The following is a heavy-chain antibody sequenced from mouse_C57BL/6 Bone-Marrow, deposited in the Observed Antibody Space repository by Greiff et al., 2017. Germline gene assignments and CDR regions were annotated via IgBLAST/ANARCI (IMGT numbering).Heavy chain of an antibody. CDR2: IDPSDSYT. D-gene: IGHD1-1*01. J-gene: IGHJ2*01. CDR3: ARPSYYYGSSYREYFDY. CDR1: GYTFTSYW. V-gene: IGHV1-59*01. Sequence: VQLQQPGAELVRPGTSVKLSCKASGYTFTSYWMHWVKQRPGQGLEWIGVIDPSDSYTNYNQKFKGKATLTVDTSSSTAYMQLSSLTSEDSAVYYCARPSYYYGSSYREYFDYWGQGTTLTVSS.